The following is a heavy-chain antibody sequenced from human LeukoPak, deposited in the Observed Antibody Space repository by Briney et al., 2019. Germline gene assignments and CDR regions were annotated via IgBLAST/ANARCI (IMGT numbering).Heavy chain of an antibody. V-gene: IGHV3-30*04. CDR2: ISYDGSNK. J-gene: IGHJ4*02. CDR1: GFTFSSYA. Sequence: PGRSLRLSCAASGFTFSSYAMHWVRQAPGKGLEWVAVISYDGSNKYYADSVKGRFTISRDNSKNTLYLQMNSLRAEDTAVYYCATFYYDSSGYYDRPDVFDYWGQGTLVTVSS. CDR3: ATFYYDSSGYYDRPDVFDY. D-gene: IGHD3-22*01.